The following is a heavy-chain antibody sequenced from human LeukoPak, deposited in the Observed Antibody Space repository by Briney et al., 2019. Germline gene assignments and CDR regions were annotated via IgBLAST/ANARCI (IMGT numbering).Heavy chain of an antibody. J-gene: IGHJ6*03. D-gene: IGHD3-3*01. CDR2: MNPESGRT. CDR1: GDTFRTYD. Sequence: GASVKVSCKASGDTFRTYDINWVRQAPGQGLEGMGWMNPESGRTGHAQKFQGRITMTRNTSISTAYMELSSLRSEDMAVYYCARDKGSDFWSGYFHGYYYMDVWGKGTTVTVSS. CDR3: ARDKGSDFWSGYFHGYYYMDV. V-gene: IGHV1-8*01.